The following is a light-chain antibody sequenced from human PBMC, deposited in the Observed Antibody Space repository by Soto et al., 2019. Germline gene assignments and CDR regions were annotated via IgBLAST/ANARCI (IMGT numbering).Light chain of an antibody. V-gene: IGLV2-14*01. Sequence: QSALTQPASVSGSPGQSITFSCTGTSSDVGGYNYVSWYQQHPGKAPKLMIYDVSSRPSGVPNRFSGSKSGNTASLTISGLQAEDEADYYCSSYSSSSTLVVFGGGTKLTVL. CDR3: SSYSSSSTLVV. J-gene: IGLJ2*01. CDR2: DVS. CDR1: SSDVGGYNY.